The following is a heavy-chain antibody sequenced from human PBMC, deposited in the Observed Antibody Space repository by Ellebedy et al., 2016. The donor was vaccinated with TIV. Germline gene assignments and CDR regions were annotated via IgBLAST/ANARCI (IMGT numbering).Heavy chain of an antibody. CDR3: ARILPAGNFDY. CDR2: INHSGST. V-gene: IGHV4-34*01. Sequence: MPSETLSLTCTVSGGSISSYYWSWIRQPPGKGLEWIGEINHSGSTNYNPSLKSRVTISVDTSKNQFSLKLSSVTAADTAVYYCARILPAGNFDYWGQGTLVTVSS. CDR1: GGSISSYY. D-gene: IGHD6-19*01. J-gene: IGHJ4*02.